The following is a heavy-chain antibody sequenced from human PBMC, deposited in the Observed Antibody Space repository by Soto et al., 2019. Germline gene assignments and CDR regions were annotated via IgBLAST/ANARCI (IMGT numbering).Heavy chain of an antibody. D-gene: IGHD3-3*01. CDR2: IKQDGSEK. V-gene: IGHV3-7*01. Sequence: PGGSLRLSCAASGFTFSSYWMSWVRQAPGKGLEWVANIKQDGSEKYYVDSVKGRFTISRDNAKNSLYLQMNSLRAEDTAVYYCARVGLEGYDFWSGYYGYYYMDVWGKGTTVTSP. J-gene: IGHJ6*03. CDR1: GFTFSSYW. CDR3: ARVGLEGYDFWSGYYGYYYMDV.